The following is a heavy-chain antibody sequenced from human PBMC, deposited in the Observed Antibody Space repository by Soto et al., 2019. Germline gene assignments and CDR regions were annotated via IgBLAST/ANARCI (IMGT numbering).Heavy chain of an antibody. CDR3: ARHLAGYYEGYYMDV. V-gene: IGHV4-39*01. J-gene: IGHJ6*03. CDR2: IYYSGST. Sequence: SETLSLTCTVSGGSLSSSSYYWGWIRQPPGKGLEWIGSIYYSGSTYYNPSLKSRVTISVDTSKNQFSLKLSSVTAADTAVYYCARHLAGYYEGYYMDVWGKGTTVTVSS. D-gene: IGHD3-9*01. CDR1: GGSLSSSSYY.